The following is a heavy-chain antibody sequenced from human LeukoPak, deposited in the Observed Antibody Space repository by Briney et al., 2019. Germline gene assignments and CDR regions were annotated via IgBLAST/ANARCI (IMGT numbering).Heavy chain of an antibody. V-gene: IGHV3-53*01. CDR2: IYSGGST. Sequence: PGGSLRLSCAASGFTVSSNYMSWVRQAPGKGLEWVSVIYSGGSTYYADSVKGRFTISRDNSKNTLYLQMNSLRAEDTAVYYCARVGCSSTSCYRVSHWFDPWGQGTLVTVSS. J-gene: IGHJ5*02. CDR3: ARVGCSSTSCYRVSHWFDP. CDR1: GFTVSSNY. D-gene: IGHD2-2*01.